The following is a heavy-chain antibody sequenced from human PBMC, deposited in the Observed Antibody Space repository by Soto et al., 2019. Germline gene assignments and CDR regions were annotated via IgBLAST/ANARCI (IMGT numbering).Heavy chain of an antibody. Sequence: GAPMKGSCKASGYSFASYDINWVRQATGQGLEWMGWMNPNSGNTGYAQKFQGRVTMTEDTSTDTAYMELSSLRSEDTAVYYCATARWVTGYYVDYWGQGTLVTVSS. V-gene: IGHV1-8*01. CDR2: MNPNSGNT. J-gene: IGHJ4*02. D-gene: IGHD3-9*01. CDR1: GYSFASYD. CDR3: ATARWVTGYYVDY.